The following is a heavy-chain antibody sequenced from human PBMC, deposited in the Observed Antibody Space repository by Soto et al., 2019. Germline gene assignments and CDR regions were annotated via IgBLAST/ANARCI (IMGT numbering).Heavy chain of an antibody. CDR3: ARAIRHFRAVAYYSY. V-gene: IGHV4-34*01. CDR2: INHSGST. CDR1: GGSFSGYY. Sequence: SETLSLTCAVYGGSFSGYYWSWIRQPPGKGLEWIGEINHSGSTNYNPSLKSRVTISVDTSKNQFSLKLSSVTAADTAVYYCARAIRHFRAVAYYSYWGQGTLVTVSS. D-gene: IGHD6-19*01. J-gene: IGHJ4*02.